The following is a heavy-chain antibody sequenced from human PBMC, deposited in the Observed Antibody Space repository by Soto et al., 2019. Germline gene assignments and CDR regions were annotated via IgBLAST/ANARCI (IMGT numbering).Heavy chain of an antibody. V-gene: IGHV3-9*01. CDR2: IDWNSGST. CDR1: GFRFDDFA. D-gene: IGHD1-26*01. CDR3: VPGRGSYFVYFGLDV. J-gene: IGHJ6*02. Sequence: EVQLVESGGGLVQSGRSRRLSCVASGFRFDDFAMHWVRQAPGKGLEWVSSIDWNSGSTAYADSVKGRLTVFRDKVRNSIDLPMHSMRVEDKDLYYCVPGRGSYFVYFGLDVWGPVPQVTVSS.